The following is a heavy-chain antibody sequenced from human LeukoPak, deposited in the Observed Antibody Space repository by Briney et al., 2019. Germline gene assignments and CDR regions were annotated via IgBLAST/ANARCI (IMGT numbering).Heavy chain of an antibody. CDR3: ATDVWRNWYFDL. Sequence: ASVKVSCKASGYTFTTYSMNWVRQAPGQGLEWMGRIIPILGIANYAQKFQGRVTITADKSTSTAYMELSSLRSEDTAVYYCATDVWRNWYFDLWGRGTLVTVSS. V-gene: IGHV1-69*04. CDR1: GYTFTTYS. J-gene: IGHJ2*01. D-gene: IGHD2-21*01. CDR2: IIPILGIA.